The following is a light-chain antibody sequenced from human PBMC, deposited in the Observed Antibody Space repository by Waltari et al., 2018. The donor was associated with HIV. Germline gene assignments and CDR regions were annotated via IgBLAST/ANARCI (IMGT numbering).Light chain of an antibody. J-gene: IGKJ5*01. CDR2: AAS. CDR3: QQYGSSPPIT. V-gene: IGKV3-20*01. CDR1: QSLSSNY. Sequence: EIVLTQSPGTLSLSPGERATLSCRASQSLSSNYLAWYQEKPGQAPRLLIYAASSRASGIPERFSGSGAGTDFTLTISRLEPEDFAVYYCQQYGSSPPITFGQGTRLEIK.